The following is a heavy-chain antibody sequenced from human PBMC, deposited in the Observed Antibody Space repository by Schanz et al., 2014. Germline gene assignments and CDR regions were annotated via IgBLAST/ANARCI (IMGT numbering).Heavy chain of an antibody. J-gene: IGHJ4*02. CDR2: FDAHDGRA. V-gene: IGHV3-23*01. CDR3: AKTLFPGGTQTLGN. D-gene: IGHD2-8*02. CDR1: GFTFSTYA. Sequence: EVKLLESGGTLVRPGGSLRLSCAASGFTFSTYAMAWVRQAPGKGLEWVSGFDAHDGRAYYADSAKGRFTISRDNSKSTLYVEMNSLRVEDTAVYYCAKTLFPGGTQTLGNWGRGTLVTVSS.